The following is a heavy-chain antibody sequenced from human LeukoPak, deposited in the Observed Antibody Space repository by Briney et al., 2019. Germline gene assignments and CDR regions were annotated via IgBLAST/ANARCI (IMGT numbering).Heavy chain of an antibody. J-gene: IGHJ4*02. CDR1: GGSISSYY. CDR2: IYYSGST. CDR3: ARHVGGDRYLFFDY. V-gene: IGHV4-59*08. D-gene: IGHD4-17*01. Sequence: SETLSLTCTVSGGSISSYYWSWIRQPPGKGLEWIGYIYYSGSTNYNPSLKSRVTISVDTSKNQFSLKLSSVTAADTAVYYCARHVGGDRYLFFDYWGQGTLVTVPS.